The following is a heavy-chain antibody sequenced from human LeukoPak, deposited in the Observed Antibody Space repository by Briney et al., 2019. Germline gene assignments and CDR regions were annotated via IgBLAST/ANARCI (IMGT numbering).Heavy chain of an antibody. Sequence: SETLSLTCTVSGGSISSYYWSWIRQPPGKGLEWIGYIYYSGSTNYNPSLKSRVTISVDTSKNQFSLKLSSVTAADTAVYYCARESWPDISSVYYRELGYWGQGTLVTVSS. J-gene: IGHJ4*02. CDR3: ARESWPDISSVYYRELGY. CDR1: GGSISSYY. V-gene: IGHV4-59*12. CDR2: IYYSGST. D-gene: IGHD3-3*01.